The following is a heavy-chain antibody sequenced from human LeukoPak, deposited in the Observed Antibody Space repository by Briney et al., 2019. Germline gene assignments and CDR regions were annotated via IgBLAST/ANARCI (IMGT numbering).Heavy chain of an antibody. Sequence: PSETLSLPCTVLGCSISIYYWSWIRQPPGKGLKWIGYIFYSVSTNYNPSLKSRVTISVDTSKNQFSLKLSSVTAADTAVYYCARDRGSGWYGYWGQGTLVTVSS. CDR2: IFYSVST. CDR3: ARDRGSGWYGY. J-gene: IGHJ4*02. D-gene: IGHD6-19*01. CDR1: GCSISIYY. V-gene: IGHV4-59*01.